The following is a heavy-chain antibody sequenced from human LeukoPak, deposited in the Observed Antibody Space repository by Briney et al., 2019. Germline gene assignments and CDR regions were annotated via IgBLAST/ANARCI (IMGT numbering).Heavy chain of an antibody. CDR2: INPNSGGT. Sequence: ASVRVSCKASGYTFTVYYMHWVRQAPGQGVEWMVWINPNSGGTNYAQKFQGRVTMTRDTSISTAYMELSRLRSDDTAVYYCATWNFGYYNVGFDPWGQGTLVTVSS. D-gene: IGHD3-22*01. CDR1: GYTFTVYY. CDR3: ATWNFGYYNVGFDP. V-gene: IGHV1-2*02. J-gene: IGHJ5*02.